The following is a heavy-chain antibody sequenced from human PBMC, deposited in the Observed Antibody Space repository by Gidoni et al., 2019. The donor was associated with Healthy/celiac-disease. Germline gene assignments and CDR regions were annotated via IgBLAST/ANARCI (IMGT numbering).Heavy chain of an antibody. V-gene: IGHV3-23*04. D-gene: IGHD3-10*01. CDR2: ISGSGGST. CDR1: GFPFSLLA. CDR3: AKEAGYYGSGSYYPFDY. J-gene: IGHJ4*02. Sequence: EVQLVESWGGFVQPGGSLRLSCAASGFPFSLLAMSGVRQAPGKGLEWVSAISGSGGSTYYADTVKGRFTISRDNSKNTLYLQRNSLRAEDTAVYYCAKEAGYYGSGSYYPFDYWGQGTLVTVSS.